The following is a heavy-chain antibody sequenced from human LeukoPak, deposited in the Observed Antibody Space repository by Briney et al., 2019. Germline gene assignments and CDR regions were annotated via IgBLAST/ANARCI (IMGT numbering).Heavy chain of an antibody. CDR2: IYYSGST. V-gene: IGHV4-39*01. J-gene: IGHJ4*02. CDR3: ATRTAVAGLPFDY. D-gene: IGHD6-19*01. CDR1: GGSISSSNSY. Sequence: SETLSLTCTVSGGSISSSNSYWGWIRQPPGKGLEWIGSIYYSGSTYYNPSLKSRVTISVDTSKNQFSLKLSSVTAADTAVYYCATRTAVAGLPFDYWGQGTLVTVSS.